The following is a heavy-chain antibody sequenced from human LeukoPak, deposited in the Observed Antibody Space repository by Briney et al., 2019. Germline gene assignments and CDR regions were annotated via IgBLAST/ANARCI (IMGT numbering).Heavy chain of an antibody. V-gene: IGHV3-48*04. J-gene: IGHJ6*03. CDR1: GFTFSNAW. CDR3: AGGYDFWSGYYIGYYYYYMDV. Sequence: PGGSLRLSCAASGFTFSNAWMNWVRQAPGKGLEWVSYISSSSSTIYYADSVKGRFTISRDNAKNSLYLQMNSLRAEDTAVYYCAGGYDFWSGYYIGYYYYYMDVWGKGTTVTVSS. D-gene: IGHD3-3*01. CDR2: ISSSSSTI.